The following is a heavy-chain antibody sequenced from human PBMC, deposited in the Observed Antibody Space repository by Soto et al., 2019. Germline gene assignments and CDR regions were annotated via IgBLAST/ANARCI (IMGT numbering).Heavy chain of an antibody. CDR1: GGTFSSYT. CDR2: IIPILGIA. J-gene: IGHJ6*02. CDR3: ARGGIGYCGGDCSGYYYYYGMDV. Sequence: QVQLVQSGAEVKKPGSSVKVSCKASGGTFSSYTISWVRQAPGQGLEWMGRIIPILGIANYAQKFQGRVTITADKSTSTAYMELSSLRSEDTAVYYCARGGIGYCGGDCSGYYYYYGMDVWGQGTTVTVSS. D-gene: IGHD2-21*02. V-gene: IGHV1-69*02.